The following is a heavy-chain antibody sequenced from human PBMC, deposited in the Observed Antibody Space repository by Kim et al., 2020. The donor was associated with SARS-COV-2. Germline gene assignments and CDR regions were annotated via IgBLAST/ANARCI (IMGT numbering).Heavy chain of an antibody. CDR2: IWYDGSNK. V-gene: IGHV3-33*06. CDR3: AKGGKRDIVATYGYYYGMDV. CDR1: GFTFSSYG. J-gene: IGHJ6*02. Sequence: GGSLRLSCAASGFTFSSYGMHWVRQAPGKGLEWVAVIWYDGSNKYYADSVKGRFTISRDNSKNTLYLQMNSLRAEDTAVYYCAKGGKRDIVATYGYYYGMDVWGQGTTVTVSS. D-gene: IGHD5-12*01.